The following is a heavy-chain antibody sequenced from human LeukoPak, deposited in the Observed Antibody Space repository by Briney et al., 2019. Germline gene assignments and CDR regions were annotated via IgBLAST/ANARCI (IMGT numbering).Heavy chain of an antibody. CDR2: VSYDESKI. D-gene: IGHD6-25*01. J-gene: IGHJ1*01. Sequence: GGSLRLSCTGSGFSFTNYAMHWVRQAPGEGLEWVAVVSYDESKIYYADSVKGRFTISRDLSTNTLYLQMNSLTTEDTAMYFCARRPVAAEYFQHWGQGTLVTVSS. CDR3: ARRPVAAEYFQH. CDR1: GFSFTNYA. V-gene: IGHV3-30*03.